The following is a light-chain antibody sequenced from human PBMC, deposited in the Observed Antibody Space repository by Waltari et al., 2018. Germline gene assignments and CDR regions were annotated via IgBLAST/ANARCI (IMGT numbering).Light chain of an antibody. V-gene: IGKV3-15*01. CDR2: GAS. J-gene: IGKJ1*01. CDR3: QQYNNWPPWT. Sequence: ETVMTQSPATLSVSPGDRATISCRASQTVSSKLAWYQQKPGQAPRLLIYGASTRATGIPARFSGSGSGTQFTLTISSLQSEDFAVYYCQQYNNWPPWTFGQGTKVEIK. CDR1: QTVSSK.